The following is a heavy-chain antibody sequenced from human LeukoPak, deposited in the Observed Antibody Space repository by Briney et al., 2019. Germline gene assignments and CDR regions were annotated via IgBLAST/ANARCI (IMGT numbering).Heavy chain of an antibody. CDR3: ARPRLAAAGSAFDI. CDR2: IYPADSNT. CDR1: GYSFTNFC. Sequence: GESLRISCQGYGYSFTNFCTGWVRQMPGKGLEWMGIIYPADSNTIYNPSFQGQVTISADKSISTAYLQWSNLKASDTAIYYCARPRLAAAGSAFDIWGQGTMVTVSS. J-gene: IGHJ3*02. V-gene: IGHV5-51*01. D-gene: IGHD6-13*01.